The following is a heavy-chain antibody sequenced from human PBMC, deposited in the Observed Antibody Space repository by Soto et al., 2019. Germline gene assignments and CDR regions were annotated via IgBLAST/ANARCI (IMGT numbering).Heavy chain of an antibody. Sequence: SVKVSCKASGGTFSSYAISWVRQAPGQGLEWMGGIIPIFGTANYAQKFQGRVTITADESTSTAYMELNSLKIEDTAVYYCAREDRIAPAGSGYYYFGLDVWGQGTTVTVSS. CDR3: AREDRIAPAGSGYYYFGLDV. V-gene: IGHV1-69*13. J-gene: IGHJ6*02. D-gene: IGHD6-13*01. CDR1: GGTFSSYA. CDR2: IIPIFGTA.